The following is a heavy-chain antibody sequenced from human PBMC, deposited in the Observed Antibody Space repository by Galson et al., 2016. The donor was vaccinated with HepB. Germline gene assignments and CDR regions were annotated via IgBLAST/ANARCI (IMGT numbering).Heavy chain of an antibody. CDR1: GFTFSSYA. J-gene: IGHJ6*02. D-gene: IGHD3-10*01. CDR3: ARGPGNYNRGREHYYGMDV. V-gene: IGHV3-30*04. CDR2: ISSDGSDK. Sequence: SLRLSCAASGFTFSSYAMHWVRQAPGKGLEWVSVISSDGSDKYYADSVKGRFTISRDNSKNTLYLHMNSLRGEDTAVYFCARGPGNYNRGREHYYGMDVWGQGTTVTVSS.